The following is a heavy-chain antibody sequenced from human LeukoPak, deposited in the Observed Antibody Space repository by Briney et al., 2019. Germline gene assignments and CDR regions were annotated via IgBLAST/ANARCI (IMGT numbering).Heavy chain of an antibody. D-gene: IGHD4-17*01. V-gene: IGHV3-23*01. CDR3: ARYRSVTTGKRFFDY. J-gene: IGHJ4*02. Sequence: GGSLRLSCTVSGFSFGSEAMSWVRQAPGRGLEWVSSISPAGGTTYYADSVKGRFTISRDNSKNTLYVQMSSLRVEDTAVYYCARYRSVTTGKRFFDYWGQGTLVTVSS. CDR1: GFSFGSEA. CDR2: ISPAGGTT.